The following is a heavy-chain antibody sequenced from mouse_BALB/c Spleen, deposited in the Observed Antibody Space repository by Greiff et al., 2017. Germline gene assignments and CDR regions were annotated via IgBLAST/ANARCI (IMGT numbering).Heavy chain of an antibody. CDR1: GFTFSSYA. J-gene: IGHJ2*01. V-gene: IGHV5-6-5*01. Sequence: EVKLVESGGGLVKPGGSLKLSCAASGFTFSSYAMSWVRQTPEKRLEWVASISSGGSTYYPDSVKGRFTICRDNARNILYLQMSSLRSEDTAMYYCARGDYYGSSPDYWGQGTTLTVSS. CDR3: ARGDYYGSSPDY. CDR2: ISSGGST. D-gene: IGHD1-1*01.